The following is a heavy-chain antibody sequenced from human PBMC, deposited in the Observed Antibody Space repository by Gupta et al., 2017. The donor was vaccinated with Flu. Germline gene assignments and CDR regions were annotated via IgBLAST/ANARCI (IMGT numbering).Heavy chain of an antibody. J-gene: IGHJ4*02. CDR2: LNEDGSYG. D-gene: IGHD2-21*01. V-gene: IGHV3-7*01. CDR3: ARDIPHARQDFDY. CDR1: VSACSFSW. Sequence: EVRLGESGGGLVQPGGAVRLSCEDSVSACSFSWMTWVRQSPGKGLEWVANLNEDGSYGNSLDSVKGRFIISRDNSRNSLFLQMNSLRAEDTGRYYCARDIPHARQDFDYWGQGTLVTVSS.